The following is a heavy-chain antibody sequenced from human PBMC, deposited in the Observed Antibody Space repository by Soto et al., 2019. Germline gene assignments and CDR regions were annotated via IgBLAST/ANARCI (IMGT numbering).Heavy chain of an antibody. CDR1: GGTFSSYA. CDR3: VRSQGSSTSLEIYYYYYYGMDV. J-gene: IGHJ6*02. CDR2: IIPISDTT. Sequence: SVKVSCKASGGTFSSYAISWVRQAPGQGLERMGGIIPISDTTNYAQKFQGRVTITADESTSTAYMELSSLRSEDTAVYYCVRSQGSSTSLEIYYYYYYGMDVWGQGTTVTVSS. V-gene: IGHV1-69*13. D-gene: IGHD2-2*01.